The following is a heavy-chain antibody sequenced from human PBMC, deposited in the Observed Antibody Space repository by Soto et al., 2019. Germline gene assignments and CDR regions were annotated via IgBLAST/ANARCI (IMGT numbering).Heavy chain of an antibody. CDR3: ARVNPGYSYVNY. CDR1: GFTFSSYW. D-gene: IGHD5-18*01. Sequence: EVQLVESGGGLVQPGGSLRLSCAASGFTFSSYWMLWVRQALGKGLVWVSRINSDGSTTSYADSVKGRFTISRDNAKNTLYLQINSLRAEDTAVYYCARVNPGYSYVNYWGQGTQVTVSS. J-gene: IGHJ4*02. V-gene: IGHV3-74*01. CDR2: INSDGSTT.